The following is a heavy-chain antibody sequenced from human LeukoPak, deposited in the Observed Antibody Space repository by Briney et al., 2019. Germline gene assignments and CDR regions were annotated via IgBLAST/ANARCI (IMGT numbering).Heavy chain of an antibody. CDR2: VKQDGTEK. J-gene: IGHJ4*02. CDR3: ARAGGTSWADY. D-gene: IGHD6-13*01. Sequence: PGGSLRLSCEASGFTFRDYWMTWVRQAPGKGLEWAANVKQDGTEKFYVDSVKGRFTISRDNGKNSLYLQMNSLRVEDTAIYYCARAGGTSWADYWGQGTLVTVSS. CDR1: GFTFRDYW. V-gene: IGHV3-7*01.